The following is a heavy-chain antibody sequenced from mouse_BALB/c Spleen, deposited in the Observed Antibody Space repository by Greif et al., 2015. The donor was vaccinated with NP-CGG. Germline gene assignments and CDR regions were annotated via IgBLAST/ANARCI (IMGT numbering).Heavy chain of an antibody. CDR2: IDPANGNT. CDR1: GFNIKDTY. CDR3: ARGFPYYAMDY. Sequence: EVQLQQSGAELVKPGASVKLSCTASGFNIKDTYMHWVKQRPEQGLEWIGRIDPANGNTKYDPKFQGKATITADTSSNTAYLQLSSLTSEDTAVYYCARGFPYYAMDYWGQGTSVTVSS. J-gene: IGHJ4*01. V-gene: IGHV14-3*02.